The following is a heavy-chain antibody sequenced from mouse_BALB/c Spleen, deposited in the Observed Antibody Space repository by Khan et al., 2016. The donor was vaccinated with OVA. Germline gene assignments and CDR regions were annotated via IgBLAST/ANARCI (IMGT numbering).Heavy chain of an antibody. Sequence: QVQLKASGPGLVAPSQSLSITCTVSGFSLTTYGVNWIRQPPGKGLEWLGVIWGDGNTNYHSAPISRLSISKDNSKSQVFLKLNSLQTDDTATYYCAKWGDGSTYAMDYWGQGTSVTVSA. CDR1: GFSLTTYG. CDR2: IWGDGNT. CDR3: AKWGDGSTYAMDY. J-gene: IGHJ4*01. D-gene: IGHD2-3*01. V-gene: IGHV2-3*01.